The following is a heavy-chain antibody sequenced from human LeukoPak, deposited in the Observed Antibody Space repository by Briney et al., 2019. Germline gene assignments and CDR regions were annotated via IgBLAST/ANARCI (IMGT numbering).Heavy chain of an antibody. Sequence: GASVKVSCKASGYTFTSYYMHWVRQAPGQGLEWMGIINPNGGSTSYAQKFQGRVTMTTDTSTSTAYMELRSLRSDDTAVYYCARVPILLWFGELLLDYWGQGTLVTVSS. CDR2: INPNGGST. J-gene: IGHJ4*02. D-gene: IGHD3-10*01. CDR3: ARVPILLWFGELLLDY. V-gene: IGHV1-46*01. CDR1: GYTFTSYY.